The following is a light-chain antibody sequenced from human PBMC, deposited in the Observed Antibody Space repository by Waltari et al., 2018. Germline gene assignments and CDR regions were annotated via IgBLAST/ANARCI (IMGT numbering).Light chain of an antibody. CDR3: QQYASSVLYT. J-gene: IGKJ2*01. CDR1: QRLGKNY. Sequence: IVLTQSPGTLSLSPGDRASLSCKASQRLGKNYVAWYQHKPGQAPRPVIYGASSRAACIPDRFSGSGSGTDFTLTISRLEPEDFAVYYCQQYASSVLYTFGQGTKLEIK. V-gene: IGKV3-20*01. CDR2: GAS.